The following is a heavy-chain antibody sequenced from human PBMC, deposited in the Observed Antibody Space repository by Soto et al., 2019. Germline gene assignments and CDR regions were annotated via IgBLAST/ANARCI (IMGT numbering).Heavy chain of an antibody. V-gene: IGHV4-59*08. D-gene: IGHD3-3*01. Sequence: PSETLSLTCIVSGDSISSYYWSWIRQPPGKGLEWIGYIYYSGSTNYNPSLKSRVTISVDTSKNQFSLKLSSVTAADTAVYYCARRGPDFWSGYYYWGQGTLVTVSS. CDR2: IYYSGST. CDR1: GDSISSYY. CDR3: ARRGPDFWSGYYY. J-gene: IGHJ4*02.